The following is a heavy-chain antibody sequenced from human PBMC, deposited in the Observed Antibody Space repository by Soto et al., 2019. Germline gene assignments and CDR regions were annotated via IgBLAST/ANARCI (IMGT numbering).Heavy chain of an antibody. CDR1: GGSISSYY. Sequence: SETLAPTFPVSGGSISSYYWGWIRQPPGKGLEWIGYIYYSGSTNYNPSLKSRVTISVDTSKNQFSLKLSSVTAADTAVYYCARSHAYCGGDCHPEGMDVWGEGTTVTVSS. D-gene: IGHD2-21*02. V-gene: IGHV4-59*01. J-gene: IGHJ6*04. CDR2: IYYSGST. CDR3: ARSHAYCGGDCHPEGMDV.